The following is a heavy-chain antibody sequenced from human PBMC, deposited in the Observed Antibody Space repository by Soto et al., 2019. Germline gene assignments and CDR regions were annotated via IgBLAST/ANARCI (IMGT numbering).Heavy chain of an antibody. CDR3: AHPRFGRWLQFAYFQH. D-gene: IGHD5-12*01. V-gene: IGHV2-5*01. J-gene: IGHJ1*01. CDR1: GFSLSTSGVG. Sequence: SGPTLVNPTQTLTLTCTFSGFSLSTSGVGVGWIRQPPGKSLEWLALIYWNDDKRYTPSLKSRLTITKDTSKNQVVLTMTNMDPVDTATFYCAHPRFGRWLQFAYFQHWGQGTLVTVSS. CDR2: IYWNDDK.